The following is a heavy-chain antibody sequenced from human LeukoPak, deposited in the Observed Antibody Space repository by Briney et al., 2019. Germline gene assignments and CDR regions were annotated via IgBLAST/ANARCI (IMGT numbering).Heavy chain of an antibody. CDR3: ARSHLPDSSGYYQKQFDY. Sequence: GASVKVSCKASGYTFTSYGISWVRQAPGQGLEWMGWISAYNGNTNYAQKLQGRVTMTTDTSTSTAYMELRSLRSDDTAVYYCARSHLPDSSGYYQKQFDYWGQGTLVTVSS. CDR2: ISAYNGNT. J-gene: IGHJ4*02. V-gene: IGHV1-18*01. CDR1: GYTFTSYG. D-gene: IGHD3-22*01.